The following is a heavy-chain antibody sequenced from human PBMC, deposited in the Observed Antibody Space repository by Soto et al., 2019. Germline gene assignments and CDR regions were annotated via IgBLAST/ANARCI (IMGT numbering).Heavy chain of an antibody. J-gene: IGHJ4*02. CDR3: ARRPYCSSTSCYVWYFDY. CDR2: IYPGDSDT. CDR1: GYSFTSYW. Sequence: GESLKISCKGSGYSFTSYWIGWVRQMPGKGLEWMGIIYPGDSDTRYSPSLQGQVTISADRSISTAYLQWSSLKASDTAMYYCARRPYCSSTSCYVWYFDYWGQGTLVTVSS. V-gene: IGHV5-51*01. D-gene: IGHD2-2*01.